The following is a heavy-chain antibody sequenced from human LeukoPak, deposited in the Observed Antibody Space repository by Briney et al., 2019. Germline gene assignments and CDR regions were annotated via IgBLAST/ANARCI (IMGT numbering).Heavy chain of an antibody. CDR2: MNPNSGNT. CDR1: GYTFTSYD. V-gene: IGHV1-8*03. D-gene: IGHD3-22*01. CDR3: ARMYYYDSSGDNWFDP. Sequence: ASVKVSCKASGYTFTSYDVNWVRQAPGQGLEWVGWMNPNSGNTGYAQKFQGRVTITRNTSISTAYMGLSSLTSEDTAMYYCARMYYYDSSGDNWFDPWGQGTLVTVSS. J-gene: IGHJ5*02.